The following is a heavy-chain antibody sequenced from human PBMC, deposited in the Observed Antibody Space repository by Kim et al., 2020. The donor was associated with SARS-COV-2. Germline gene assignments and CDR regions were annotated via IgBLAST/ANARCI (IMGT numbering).Heavy chain of an antibody. Sequence: KTKYSQKFQGRVTITRHTSANTAYMDLRSLTFEDTAIYYCARDMNPTVYDYWGQGTLVTVSS. D-gene: IGHD4-4*01. CDR2: KT. V-gene: IGHV1-3*01. J-gene: IGHJ4*02. CDR3: ARDMNPTVYDY.